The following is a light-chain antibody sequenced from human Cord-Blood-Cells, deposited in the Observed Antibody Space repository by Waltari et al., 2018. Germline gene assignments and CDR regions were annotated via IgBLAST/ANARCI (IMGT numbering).Light chain of an antibody. CDR1: QGISSY. V-gene: IGKV1-9*01. CDR3: QQLNSYPYT. J-gene: IGKJ2*01. CDR2: AAS. Sequence: DIQLTQSPSFLSASVGDRVTITCRASQGISSYLALYQQKPGKAPKILIYAASTLQSGVPSRFSGSGSGTEVTLTISSLQPEDFATNYCQQLNSYPYTFVQGTKLEIK.